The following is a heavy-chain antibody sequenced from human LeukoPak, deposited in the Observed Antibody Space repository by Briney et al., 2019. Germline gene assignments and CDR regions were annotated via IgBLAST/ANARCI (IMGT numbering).Heavy chain of an antibody. V-gene: IGHV3-7*02. CDR1: GFTFSSYW. CDR2: IKQDGSEK. J-gene: IGHJ4*02. D-gene: IGHD4-17*01. Sequence: PGGSLRLSCAASGFTFSSYWMSWVRQAPGKGLEWVANIKQDGSEKYYVDSVKGRFTISRDNAKNSRYLQMNSLRAEDTAVYYCATPYGDYLFDYWGRGTLVTVSS. CDR3: ATPYGDYLFDY.